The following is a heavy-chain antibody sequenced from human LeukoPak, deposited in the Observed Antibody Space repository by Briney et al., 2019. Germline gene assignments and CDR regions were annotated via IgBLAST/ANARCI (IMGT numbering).Heavy chain of an antibody. Sequence: SETLSLTCTVSGGSISSSSYYWGWIRQPPGKGLEWIGSIYYSGSTYYNPSLKSRVTISVDTSKNQFSLKLSSVTAADTAVYYCARGAPVFPLPYDSSGYYAINWFDPWGQGTLVTVSS. V-gene: IGHV4-39*07. CDR3: ARGAPVFPLPYDSSGYYAINWFDP. CDR1: GGSISSSSYY. D-gene: IGHD3-22*01. J-gene: IGHJ5*02. CDR2: IYYSGST.